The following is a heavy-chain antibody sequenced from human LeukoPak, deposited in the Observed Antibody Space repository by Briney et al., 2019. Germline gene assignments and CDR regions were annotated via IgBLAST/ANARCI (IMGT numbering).Heavy chain of an antibody. V-gene: IGHV3-30*18. J-gene: IGHJ4*02. CDR3: AKAGDGSGGYYFDY. Sequence: GGSLRLSCAASGFTLSRNGMHWGGEAPGKGLEWGARIAYDGSKKYFADAVHGRSAISRDNSLNTLHLQMNSLRADDTAGYYCAKAGDGSGGYYFDYWGQGALVTVSS. CDR1: GFTLSRNG. CDR2: IAYDGSKK. D-gene: IGHD6-19*01.